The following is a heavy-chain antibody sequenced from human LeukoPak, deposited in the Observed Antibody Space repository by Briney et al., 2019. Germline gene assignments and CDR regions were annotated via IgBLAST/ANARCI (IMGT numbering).Heavy chain of an antibody. Sequence: VASVKISCKASGYTFTSYGISWVRQAPGQGLEWMGWISAYNGNTNYAQKLQGRVTMTTDTSTSTVYMELSSLRSEDTAVYYCARDRETGALDAFDIWGQGTMVTVSS. CDR1: GYTFTSYG. CDR3: ARDRETGALDAFDI. CDR2: ISAYNGNT. D-gene: IGHD7-27*01. J-gene: IGHJ3*02. V-gene: IGHV1-18*01.